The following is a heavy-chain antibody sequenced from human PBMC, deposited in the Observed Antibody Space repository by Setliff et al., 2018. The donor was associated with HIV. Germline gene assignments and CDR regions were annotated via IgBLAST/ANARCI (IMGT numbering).Heavy chain of an antibody. V-gene: IGHV1-69*16. Sequence: SVKVSCKASGGTFNTYTITWVRQAPGQGLEWMGGIIPILGIANYAQKFQGRVTITTDESTSTAYMELSSLRSEDTAVYYCAREHDSLTGYSFDFWGQGTLVTVSS. J-gene: IGHJ4*02. CDR2: IIPILGIA. CDR1: GGTFNTYT. D-gene: IGHD3-9*01. CDR3: AREHDSLTGYSFDF.